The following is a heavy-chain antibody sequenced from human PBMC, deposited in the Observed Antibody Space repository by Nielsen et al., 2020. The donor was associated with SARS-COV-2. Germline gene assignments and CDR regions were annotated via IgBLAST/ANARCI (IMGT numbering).Heavy chain of an antibody. Sequence: GSLRLSCAASGFTFSSYWMSWVRQAPGKGLEWVANIKQDGSEKYYVDSVKGRFTISRDNAKNSLYLQMNSLRAEDTAVYYCARDSAGPYYYYYYGMDVWGQGTTVTVSS. CDR1: GFTFSSYW. CDR3: ARDSAGPYYYYYYGMDV. J-gene: IGHJ6*02. V-gene: IGHV3-7*03. CDR2: IKQDGSEK. D-gene: IGHD6-19*01.